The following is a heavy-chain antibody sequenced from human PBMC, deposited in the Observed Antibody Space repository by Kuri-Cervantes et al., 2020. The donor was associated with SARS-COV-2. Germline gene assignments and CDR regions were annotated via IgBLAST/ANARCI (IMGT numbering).Heavy chain of an antibody. J-gene: IGHJ5*02. V-gene: IGHV4-39*01. D-gene: IGHD3-3*01. CDR2: IYYSGST. CDR3: ARQMMSSITIFGVVITRKWFDP. CDR1: GGSISSSSSY. Sequence: SETLSLTCTVSGGSISSSSSYWGWIRQPPGKGLEWIGSIYYSGSTHYNPSPKRRVTIAVDTSKNQFSLKLSSVTAADTAVYYCARQMMSSITIFGVVITRKWFDPWGQGTLVTVSS.